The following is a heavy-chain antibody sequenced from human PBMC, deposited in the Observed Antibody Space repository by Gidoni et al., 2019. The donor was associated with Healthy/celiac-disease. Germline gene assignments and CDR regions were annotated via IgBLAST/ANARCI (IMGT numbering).Heavy chain of an antibody. Sequence: QVQLQQWGAGLLKPSETLSLTCAVYGGSFSGYYWSWIRQPPGKGLEWIGEINHSGSTNYNPSLKSRVTISVDTSKNQFSLKLSSVTAADTAVYYCATYFHDYGGNLPDAFDIWGQGTMVTVSS. CDR3: ATYFHDYGGNLPDAFDI. V-gene: IGHV4-34*01. J-gene: IGHJ3*02. CDR1: GGSFSGYY. D-gene: IGHD4-17*01. CDR2: INHSGST.